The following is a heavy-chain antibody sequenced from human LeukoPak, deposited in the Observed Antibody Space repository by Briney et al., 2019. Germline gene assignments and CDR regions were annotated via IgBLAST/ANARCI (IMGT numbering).Heavy chain of an antibody. CDR2: FDPEDGET. D-gene: IGHD2-2*01. J-gene: IGHJ6*04. Sequence: GASVKVSCKVSGYTLTELSMHWVRQAPGKGLEWMGGFDPEDGETIYAQKFQGRVTMTEDSSTDTAYMELSSLRSEDTAVYYCATDRRYCSSTSCPRWDVWGKGTTVTVSS. CDR1: GYTLTELS. V-gene: IGHV1-24*01. CDR3: ATDRRYCSSTSCPRWDV.